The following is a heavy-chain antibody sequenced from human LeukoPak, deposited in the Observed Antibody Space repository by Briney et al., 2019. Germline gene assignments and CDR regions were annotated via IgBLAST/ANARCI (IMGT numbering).Heavy chain of an antibody. CDR3: AKDNSGNSSSSFDD. V-gene: IGHV3-30*02. D-gene: IGHD6-6*01. CDR2: IRYDGSNK. Sequence: GGSLRLSCAASGFTFSSYGMHWVRQAPGKGLEWVAFIRYDGSNKYYADSVKGRFTISRDNSKNTLYLQMNSLRAEDTAVYYCAKDNSGNSSSSFDDWGQGTLVTVSS. CDR1: GFTFSSYG. J-gene: IGHJ4*02.